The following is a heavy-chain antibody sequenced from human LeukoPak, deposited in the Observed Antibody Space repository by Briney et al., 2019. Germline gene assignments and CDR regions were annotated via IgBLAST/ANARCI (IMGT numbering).Heavy chain of an antibody. CDR2: ISRTSEYI. CDR3: AGGGDFDY. Sequence: GGSLRLSCADSGFSFSIYFTNWVRQAPGKGLEWVSSISRTSEYIHYADSVMGRFAISGDNAKNSVYLQMNSLRAEDTAVYFGAGGGDFDYWGQGILVTVSA. CDR1: GFSFSIYF. J-gene: IGHJ4*02. D-gene: IGHD3-16*01. V-gene: IGHV3-21*01.